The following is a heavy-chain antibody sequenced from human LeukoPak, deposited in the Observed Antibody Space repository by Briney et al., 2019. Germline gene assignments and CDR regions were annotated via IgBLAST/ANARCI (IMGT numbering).Heavy chain of an antibody. CDR3: ARDFSYYDNRLPDAFDV. V-gene: IGHV3-11*01. Sequence: GGSLRLSCAASGFTFSDYYMSWIRQAPGKGLEWLSYISGSGHIKYYADSVKGRFTISRDNAKNSLFLQMNSLRAEDTAVYYCARDFSYYDNRLPDAFDVWGQGTTVTVSS. D-gene: IGHD3-22*01. CDR2: ISGSGHIK. J-gene: IGHJ3*01. CDR1: GFTFSDYY.